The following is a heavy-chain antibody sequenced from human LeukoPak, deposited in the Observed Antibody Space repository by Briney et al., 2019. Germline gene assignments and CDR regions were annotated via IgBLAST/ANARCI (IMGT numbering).Heavy chain of an antibody. CDR1: GYTFTSYY. J-gene: IGHJ3*02. CDR3: ARVSVAATYFRAFDI. D-gene: IGHD1-26*01. Sequence: ASVKVSCKAAGYTFTSYYMNWLRQAPGQGLEWMGIINPSGGSPTYAQNFQGRVTMTRDTSTSTVYMDLRSLRSEDTAVYYCARVSVAATYFRAFDIWGQGTLVTVSS. CDR2: INPSGGSP. V-gene: IGHV1-46*01.